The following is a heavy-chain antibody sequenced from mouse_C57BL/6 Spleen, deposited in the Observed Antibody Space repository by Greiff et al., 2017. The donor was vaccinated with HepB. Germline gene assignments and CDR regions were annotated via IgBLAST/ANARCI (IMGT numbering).Heavy chain of an antibody. J-gene: IGHJ3*01. CDR1: GYAFSSYW. Sequence: VQLQQSGAELVKPGASVKISCKASGYAFSSYWMNWVKQRPGKGLEWIGQIYPGDGDTNYNGKFKGKATLTADKSSSTAYMQLSSLTSEDSAVYFCASGYYGSSPWFAYWGQRTLVTVSA. D-gene: IGHD1-1*01. CDR2: IYPGDGDT. V-gene: IGHV1-80*01. CDR3: ASGYYGSSPWFAY.